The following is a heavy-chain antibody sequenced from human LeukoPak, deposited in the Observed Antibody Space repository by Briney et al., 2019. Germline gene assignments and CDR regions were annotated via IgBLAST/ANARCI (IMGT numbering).Heavy chain of an antibody. V-gene: IGHV1-69*13. CDR2: IIPILGTA. J-gene: IGHJ5*02. CDR3: ALVGGVLSGLIWFDP. CDR1: GGTFSSYA. Sequence: SVKVSCKASGGTFSSYAISWVRQAPGQGLEWTGGIIPILGTANYAQKFQGRVTITADESTSTAYMELSSLRSEDTAVYYCALVGGVLSGLIWFDPWGQGTLVTVSS. D-gene: IGHD1-26*01.